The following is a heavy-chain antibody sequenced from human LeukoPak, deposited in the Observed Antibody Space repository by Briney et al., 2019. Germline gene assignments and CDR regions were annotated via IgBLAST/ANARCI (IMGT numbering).Heavy chain of an antibody. CDR2: ISGSGGST. CDR1: GFTFSSYA. Sequence: GGSLRLSCAASGFTFSSYAMSWVRQAPGKGLEWVSAISGSGGSTYYADSVKGRFTISRDNSKNTLYLQMNSLRAEDTAVYYCAKVQAGDCYGSGSIGGDYWGQGTLVTVSS. V-gene: IGHV3-23*01. CDR3: AKVQAGDCYGSGSIGGDY. D-gene: IGHD3-10*01. J-gene: IGHJ4*02.